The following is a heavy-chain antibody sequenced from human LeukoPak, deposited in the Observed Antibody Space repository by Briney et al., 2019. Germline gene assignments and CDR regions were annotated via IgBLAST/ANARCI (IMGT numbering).Heavy chain of an antibody. D-gene: IGHD2-15*01. CDR2: ISGSGGST. J-gene: IGHJ4*02. CDR3: AKAPLAYCSGGSCYPLDY. V-gene: IGHV3-23*01. Sequence: PGGSLRLSCAASGFTFSNFAMSWVRQAPGKGLEWVSAISGSGGSTYYADSVKGRFTISRDNSKNTLSLQMNSLTAEDTAVYYCAKAPLAYCSGGSCYPLDYWGQGTLVTVSS. CDR1: GFTFSNFA.